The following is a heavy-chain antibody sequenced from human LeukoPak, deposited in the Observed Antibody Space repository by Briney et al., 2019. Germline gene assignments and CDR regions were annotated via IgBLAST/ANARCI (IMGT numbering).Heavy chain of an antibody. D-gene: IGHD3-22*01. J-gene: IGHJ4*02. Sequence: GGSLRLSCAASGFTFSSYSMNWVRQAPGKGLEWVSSIRSSASYINYADSVKGRFTISRDNAKNSLFLQMNSLRAEDTAIYYCARDSLTLVVGRQRRGLDYWGQGTLVTVSS. CDR2: IRSSASYI. CDR1: GFTFSSYS. V-gene: IGHV3-21*01. CDR3: ARDSLTLVVGRQRRGLDY.